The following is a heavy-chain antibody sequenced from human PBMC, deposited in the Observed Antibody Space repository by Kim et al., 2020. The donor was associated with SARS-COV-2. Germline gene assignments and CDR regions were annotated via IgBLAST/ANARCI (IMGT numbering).Heavy chain of an antibody. Sequence: KYYADTVNGRFTISRDNSKNTLYLQMNSLRAEDTAVYYCAKDPAAGARVYWGQGTLVTVSS. CDR2: K. D-gene: IGHD1-26*01. J-gene: IGHJ4*02. CDR3: AKDPAAGARVY. V-gene: IGHV3-30*02.